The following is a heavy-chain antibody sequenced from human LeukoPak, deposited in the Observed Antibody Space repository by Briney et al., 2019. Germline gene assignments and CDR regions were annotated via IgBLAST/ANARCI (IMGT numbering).Heavy chain of an antibody. J-gene: IGHJ4*02. Sequence: GRSLRLSCTASGFPFSSYGMHWVRQAPGKGLVWVTVIWPDGSIKYYADSVKGRFTVSRDNSKNTLYLQMNSLRAEDTAVYYCARGDCSFTSCYFDYWGQGTLVTVSS. D-gene: IGHD2-2*01. CDR3: ARGDCSFTSCYFDY. CDR2: IWPDGSIK. CDR1: GFPFSSYG. V-gene: IGHV3-33*01.